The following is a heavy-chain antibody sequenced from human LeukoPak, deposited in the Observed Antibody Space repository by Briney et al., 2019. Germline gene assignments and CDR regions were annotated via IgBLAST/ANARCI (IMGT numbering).Heavy chain of an antibody. CDR1: GGTFSSYA. CDR2: IIPIFGTA. J-gene: IGHJ4*02. Sequence: ASVKVSCKASGGTFSSYAISWVRQAPGQGLEWMGGIIPIFGTANYAQKFQGRVTITADKSTSTAYMELSSLRSEDTAVYYCARDASVYYYDSSGYYGGGVFDYWGQGTLVTVSS. CDR3: ARDASVYYYDSSGYYGGGVFDY. V-gene: IGHV1-69*06. D-gene: IGHD3-22*01.